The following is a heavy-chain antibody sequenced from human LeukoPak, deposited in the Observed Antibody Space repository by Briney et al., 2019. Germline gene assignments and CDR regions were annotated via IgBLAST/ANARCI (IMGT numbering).Heavy chain of an antibody. CDR2: IYYSGST. D-gene: IGHD6-13*01. CDR1: GGSISSSSYY. J-gene: IGHJ5*02. V-gene: IGHV4-39*01. CDR3: ARPMASYSSRWYNWFDP. Sequence: PSETLSLTCTVSGGSISSSSYYWGWIRQPPGKGLEWLGGIYYSGSTYYNPSLKSRVTISVDTSKNQFSLKLSSVTAADTAVYYCARPMASYSSRWYNWFDPWGQGTLVTVSS.